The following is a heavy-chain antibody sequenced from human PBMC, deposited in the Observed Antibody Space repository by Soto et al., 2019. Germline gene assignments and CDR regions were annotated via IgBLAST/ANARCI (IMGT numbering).Heavy chain of an antibody. CDR3: ARGTGGSRFSLDY. CDR1: GFTFSGYA. Sequence: PGGSLRLSCAASGFTFSGYAMSWVRQAPGKGLEWVSGISGSGGSTYYADSVKGRFTISRDSSQNTLYVQMNSLRAEDTAVYYCARGTGGSRFSLDYWGPGALVTVSS. V-gene: IGHV3-23*01. J-gene: IGHJ4*02. CDR2: ISGSGGST. D-gene: IGHD2-15*01.